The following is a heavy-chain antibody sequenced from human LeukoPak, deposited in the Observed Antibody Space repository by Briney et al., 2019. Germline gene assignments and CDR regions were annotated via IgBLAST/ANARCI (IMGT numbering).Heavy chain of an antibody. Sequence: PGGSIRPYCTTSRFHSCAYAMEWGRQAEGGRLEWVAYFGHSGTIYYADSVRGRFTISRDNAKNSLHLQMNSLRADDTAVYYCAGYGDYPYWGQGTPVTGSS. V-gene: IGHV3-69-1*01. CDR3: AGYGDYPY. CDR2: FGHSGTI. J-gene: IGHJ4*02. CDR1: RFHSCAYA. D-gene: IGHD4-17*01.